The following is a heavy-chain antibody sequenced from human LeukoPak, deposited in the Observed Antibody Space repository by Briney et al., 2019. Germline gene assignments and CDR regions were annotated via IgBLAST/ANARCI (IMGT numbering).Heavy chain of an antibody. J-gene: IGHJ5*02. CDR1: GFTFSSSW. Sequence: PGGSLRLSCAASGFTFSSSWMTWVRQAPGKGLEWVASIREDGSQKSAVDSVRGRFTIARDNAKNSVYLQMDSLRAEDTAVYYCAKDYYYDSSGIPNWFDPWGQGTLVTVSS. V-gene: IGHV3-7*01. CDR3: AKDYYYDSSGIPNWFDP. CDR2: IREDGSQK. D-gene: IGHD3-22*01.